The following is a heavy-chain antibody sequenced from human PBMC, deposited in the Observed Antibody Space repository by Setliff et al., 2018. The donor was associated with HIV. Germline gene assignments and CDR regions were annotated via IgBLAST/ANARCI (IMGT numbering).Heavy chain of an antibody. CDR2: IKQDGSEN. Sequence: GGSLRLSCAAFGFTFSSYGMSWVRQAPGKGLEWVANIKQDGSENYFVDSVKGRFTISSDNSKNTVHLLMNSLRAEDTALYYCAKDSDAYNFDYWGQGALVTVSS. J-gene: IGHJ4*02. D-gene: IGHD4-4*01. CDR3: AKDSDAYNFDY. CDR1: GFTFSSYG. V-gene: IGHV3-7*01.